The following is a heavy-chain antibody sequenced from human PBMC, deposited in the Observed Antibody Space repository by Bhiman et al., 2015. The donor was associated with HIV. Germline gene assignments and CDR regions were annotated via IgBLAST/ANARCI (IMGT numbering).Heavy chain of an antibody. CDR2: IKSKTDGGTT. J-gene: IGHJ4*02. CDR1: GFTFSSYS. D-gene: IGHD3-16*02. Sequence: EVQLEESGGGLAKPGGSLRLSCAASGFTFSSYSMTWVRQAPGKGLEWVGRIKSKTDGGTTDYAAPVKGRFTISRDDSKNTLYLQMSSLKTEDTAVYYCTTAHIYYDYVWGSYRTSDYWGQGTLVTVSS. CDR3: TTAHIYYDYVWGSYRTSDY. V-gene: IGHV3-15*01.